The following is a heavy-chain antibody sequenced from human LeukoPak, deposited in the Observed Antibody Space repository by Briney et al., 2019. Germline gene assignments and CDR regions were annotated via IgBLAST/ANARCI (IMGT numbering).Heavy chain of an antibody. V-gene: IGHV3-23*01. J-gene: IGHJ4*02. CDR1: GFTVSSNY. CDR3: AKDLPTYYYGSGSYSDY. Sequence: PGGSLRLSCAASGFTVSSNYMSWVRQAPGKGLEWVSAISGSGGSTYYADSVKGRFTISRDNSKNTLYLQMNSLRAEDTAVYYCAKDLPTYYYGSGSYSDYWGQGTLVTVSS. CDR2: ISGSGGST. D-gene: IGHD3-10*01.